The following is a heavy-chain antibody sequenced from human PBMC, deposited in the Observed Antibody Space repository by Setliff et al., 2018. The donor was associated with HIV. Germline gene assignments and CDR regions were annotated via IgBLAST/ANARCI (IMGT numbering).Heavy chain of an antibody. Sequence: SETLSLTCTVSGASITSDSYYWNWIRQPAGKRLEWIGRIYTSGSTNYNPSLNSRVTISIDTSKNQFSLKLSSVTAADTAVFYCARASTGYSSIWYRNGLTYYNYMDVWGRGTKVTV. CDR3: ARASTGYSSIWYRNGLTYYNYMDV. D-gene: IGHD6-13*01. V-gene: IGHV4-61*02. J-gene: IGHJ6*03. CDR1: GASITSDSYY. CDR2: IYTSGST.